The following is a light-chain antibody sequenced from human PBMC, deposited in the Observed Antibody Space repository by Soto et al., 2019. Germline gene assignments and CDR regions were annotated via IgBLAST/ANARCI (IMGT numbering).Light chain of an antibody. CDR1: SSKIGSNA. CDR3: ASWDDSLNGPV. Sequence: QPVLTQPPSASGTPGQRVTISCSGSSSKIGSNAVNWYQQLPGTAPKLLICNSNQRPSGVPDRFSGSKSGTSASLAISGLQSEDEADYYCASWDDSLNGPVFGGGTKVTVL. V-gene: IGLV1-44*01. CDR2: NSN. J-gene: IGLJ3*02.